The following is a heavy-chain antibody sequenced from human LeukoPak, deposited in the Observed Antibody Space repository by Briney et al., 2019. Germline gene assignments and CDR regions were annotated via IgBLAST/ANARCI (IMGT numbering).Heavy chain of an antibody. CDR3: ARGTYLRGILGYSYGQGAFDI. D-gene: IGHD5-18*01. CDR2: IGTAGDT. J-gene: IGHJ3*02. CDR1: GFTFSSYD. Sequence: GGSLRLSCAASGFTFSSYDMHWVRQATGKGLEWVSAIGTAGDTYYPGSVKGRFTISRENAKNSLYLQMNSLRAGDTAVYYCARGTYLRGILGYSYGQGAFDIWGQGTMVTVSS. V-gene: IGHV3-13*01.